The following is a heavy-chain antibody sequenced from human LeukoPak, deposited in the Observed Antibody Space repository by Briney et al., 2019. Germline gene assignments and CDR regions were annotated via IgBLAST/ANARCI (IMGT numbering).Heavy chain of an antibody. J-gene: IGHJ4*02. CDR2: INHSGST. CDR1: GGSFSGYY. D-gene: IGHD3-10*01. CDR3: ARGQFVSDYYGSGSHWYY. V-gene: IGHV4-34*01. Sequence: PSETLSLTCAVYGGSFSGYYWSWIRQPPGKGLEWIGEINHSGSTNYNPSLKSRVTISVDTSKNQFSLKLSSVTAADTAVYYCARGQFVSDYYGSGSHWYYWGRGTLVTVSS.